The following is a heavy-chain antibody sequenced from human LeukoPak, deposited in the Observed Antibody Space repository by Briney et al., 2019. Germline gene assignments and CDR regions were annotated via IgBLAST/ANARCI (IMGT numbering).Heavy chain of an antibody. Sequence: PSETLSLTCAVYGGYFSGCYWSWIRQPPGKGLEWIGEINHSGSTNYNPSLKSRVTISVDTSKNQFSLKLSSVTAADTAVYYCARRWIQLWYGYWGQGTLVTVSS. CDR3: ARRWIQLWYGY. D-gene: IGHD5-18*01. CDR1: GGYFSGCY. J-gene: IGHJ4*02. CDR2: INHSGST. V-gene: IGHV4-34*01.